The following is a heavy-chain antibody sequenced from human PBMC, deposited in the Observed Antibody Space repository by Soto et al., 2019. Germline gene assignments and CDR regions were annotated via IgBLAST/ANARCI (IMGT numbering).Heavy chain of an antibody. Sequence: QVQLVQSGAEVKKPGASVKVSCKASGYTFTSYAMHWVRQAPGQRLEWMGWINAGNGNTKYSQKFQGRVTITRDTSASTAYMELSSLRSEDTAVYYCASNDYGDYHPCYGMDVWGQGTTVTVSS. V-gene: IGHV1-3*01. CDR2: INAGNGNT. CDR3: ASNDYGDYHPCYGMDV. D-gene: IGHD4-17*01. CDR1: GYTFTSYA. J-gene: IGHJ6*02.